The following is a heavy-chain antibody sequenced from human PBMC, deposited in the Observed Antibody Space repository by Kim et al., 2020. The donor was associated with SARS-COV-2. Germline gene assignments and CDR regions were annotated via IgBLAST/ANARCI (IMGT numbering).Heavy chain of an antibody. D-gene: IGHD2-8*02. CDR3: ARVKPPGQYWWSHTTPLKYNWFDP. CDR2: RNPNSGNT. CDR1: GYTFTSYD. V-gene: IGHV1-8*01. Sequence: ASVKVSCKASGYTFTSYDINWVRQATGQGLEWMGWRNPNSGNTGYAQKFQGRVTMTRNTSISTAYMELSSLRSEDTAVYYCARVKPPGQYWWSHTTPLKYNWFDPWGQGTLVTVSS. J-gene: IGHJ5*02.